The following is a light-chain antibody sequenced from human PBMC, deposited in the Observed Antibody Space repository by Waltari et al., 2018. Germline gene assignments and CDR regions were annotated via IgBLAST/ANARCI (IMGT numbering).Light chain of an antibody. J-gene: IGLJ2*01. V-gene: IGLV2-14*03. CDR2: DVS. CDR3: NSYTSSSILEVV. Sequence: QSALTQPASVSGSPGQSITISCTGTSSDVGGYKYVSWYQQHPGKAPKLMIYDVSNRPYGVSSRCSCSKSGNTASLTISGLQAEDEADYYCNSYTSSSILEVVFGGGTKLTVL. CDR1: SSDVGGYKY.